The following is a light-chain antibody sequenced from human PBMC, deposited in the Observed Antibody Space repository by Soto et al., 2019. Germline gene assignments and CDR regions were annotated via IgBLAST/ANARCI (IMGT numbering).Light chain of an antibody. CDR2: LNSDGSH. V-gene: IGLV4-69*01. CDR3: QTWGTGTWV. J-gene: IGLJ3*02. CDR1: SGHSSYA. Sequence: QSVLTQSPSASASLGASVKLTCTLSSGHSSYAIAWHQQQTEKGPRYLMKLNSDGSHSKGDGIPDRFSGSSSGAERYLTIPSLQSEDEADYYCQTWGTGTWVFGGGTKLTVL.